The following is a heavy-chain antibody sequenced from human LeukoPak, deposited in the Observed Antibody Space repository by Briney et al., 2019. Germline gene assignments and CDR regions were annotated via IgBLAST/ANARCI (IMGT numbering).Heavy chain of an antibody. CDR2: IWYEGTNI. Sequence: GRSLRLSCGASGFTFSSYGMHWVRQAPGKGLEWVAVIWYEGTNIYYADSVKGRFTISRDNSKNTVYLQMNSLRVEDTAVYYCARQGGLGSYSAGSWFDPWGQGTLVSVSS. D-gene: IGHD1-26*01. CDR1: GFTFSSYG. J-gene: IGHJ5*02. CDR3: ARQGGLGSYSAGSWFDP. V-gene: IGHV3-33*01.